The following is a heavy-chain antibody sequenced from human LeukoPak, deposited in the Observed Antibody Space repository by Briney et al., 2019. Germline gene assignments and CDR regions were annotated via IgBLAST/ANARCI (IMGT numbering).Heavy chain of an antibody. Sequence: SQTLSLTCAISGDSVSSNSAAWNWIRQPPSRSLEWLGRTYYRSKWYNDYAVSVKSRITISPDTSKNQFSLQLNSVTPEDTAVYYCARDFWFQRGYYYYYYMDVWGKGTTVTVSS. V-gene: IGHV6-1*01. CDR1: GDSVSSNSAA. J-gene: IGHJ6*03. D-gene: IGHD3-3*01. CDR3: ARDFWFQRGYYYYYYMDV. CDR2: TYYRSKWYN.